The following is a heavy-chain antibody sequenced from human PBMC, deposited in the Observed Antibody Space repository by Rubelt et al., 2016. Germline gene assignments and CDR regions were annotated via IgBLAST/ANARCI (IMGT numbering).Heavy chain of an antibody. J-gene: IGHJ4*02. D-gene: IGHD2-8*01. V-gene: IGHV3-11*06. CDR3: ATRVYAIGPFDY. Sequence: FTISRDNAKNSLYLQMNSLRAEDTAVYYCATRVYAIGPFDYWGQGTLVTVSS.